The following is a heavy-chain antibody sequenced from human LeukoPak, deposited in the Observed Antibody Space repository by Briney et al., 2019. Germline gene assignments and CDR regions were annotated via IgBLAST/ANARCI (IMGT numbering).Heavy chain of an antibody. V-gene: IGHV3-23*01. Sequence: GGSLRLSCAASGFTFSSYAMSWVRQAPGKGLEWVSAIRGSGGSTYYADSVKGRFTISRDNSKNTQYLQMNSLRAEDTAVYYCATSAGTITFGGVIVRSGYFDYWGQGTLVTVSS. D-gene: IGHD3-16*02. J-gene: IGHJ4*02. CDR3: ATSAGTITFGGVIVRSGYFDY. CDR2: IRGSGGST. CDR1: GFTFSSYA.